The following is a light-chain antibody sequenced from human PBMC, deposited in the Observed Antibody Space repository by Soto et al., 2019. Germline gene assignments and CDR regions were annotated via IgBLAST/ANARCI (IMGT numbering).Light chain of an antibody. CDR1: QSISNY. CDR3: QQSYRTPRT. V-gene: IGKV1-39*01. CDR2: AAS. Sequence: DIQMTQSPSSLSASVGDRVTITCRASQSISNYLNWYQQKPGKAPKLLMYAASSLQSGVPSRFSGSGSGTDFTLTISSLQSEDLATYYCQQSYRTPRTFGQGTKVDI. J-gene: IGKJ1*01.